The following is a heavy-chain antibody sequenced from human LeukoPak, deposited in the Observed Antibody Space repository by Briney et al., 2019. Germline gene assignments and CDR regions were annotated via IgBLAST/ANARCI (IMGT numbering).Heavy chain of an antibody. J-gene: IGHJ5*02. CDR3: ARADARSRSWFDP. Sequence: SQTLSLTCTVSGGSLSSGSYFWSWIRQPAGRGLEWIGRIYTSGSTNYNPSLKSRVTMSVDTSENQFSLKLSSVTAADAAVYYCARADARSRSWFDPWGQGTLVTVSS. V-gene: IGHV4-61*02. CDR1: GGSLSSGSYF. D-gene: IGHD3-3*01. CDR2: IYTSGST.